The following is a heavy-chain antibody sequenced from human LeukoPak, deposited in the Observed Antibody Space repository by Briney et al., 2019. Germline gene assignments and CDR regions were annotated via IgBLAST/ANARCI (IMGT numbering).Heavy chain of an antibody. J-gene: IGHJ6*02. CDR3: AKDGSGSYSRYYYYYGMDV. CDR1: GFTFDDYT. CDR2: ISWDGGST. V-gene: IGHV3-43*01. Sequence: PGGSLRLSCAASGFTFDDYTMHWVRQAPGKGLEWVSLISWDGGSTYYADSVKGRFTISRDNSKNSLYLQMNSLRTEDTALYYCAKDGSGSYSRYYYYYGMDVWGQGTTVTVSS. D-gene: IGHD3-10*01.